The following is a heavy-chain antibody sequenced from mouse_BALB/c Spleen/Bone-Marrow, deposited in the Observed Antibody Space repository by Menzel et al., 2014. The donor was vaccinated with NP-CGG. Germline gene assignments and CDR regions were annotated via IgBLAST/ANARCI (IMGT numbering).Heavy chain of an antibody. V-gene: IGHV14-3*02. D-gene: IGHD2-3*01. CDR1: GFNIKDTY. Sequence: EVQLQQSGAELVKPGASVKLSCTASGFNIKDTYMHWVKQRPEQGLEWIGRIDPANGNTKYDPKFQGKATITADTSSNTAYMELSSLTSDDSAVYFCARYDGYLDYWGQGTTLTVSS. CDR3: ARYDGYLDY. J-gene: IGHJ2*01. CDR2: IDPANGNT.